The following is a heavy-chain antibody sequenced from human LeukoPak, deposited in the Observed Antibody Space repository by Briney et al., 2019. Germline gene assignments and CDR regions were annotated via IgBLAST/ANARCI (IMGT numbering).Heavy chain of an antibody. Sequence: GGSLRLSCAASGFTFSSYSMNWVRQAPGKGLEWVSYISSSSSTIYYADSVKGRFTISRDNAKNSLYLQMNSLRDEDTAVYYCARDFGALMPAYCGGDCYYQAIDYWGQGTLVTVSS. CDR3: ARDFGALMPAYCGGDCYYQAIDY. CDR2: ISSSSSTI. CDR1: GFTFSSYS. J-gene: IGHJ4*02. V-gene: IGHV3-48*02. D-gene: IGHD2-21*01.